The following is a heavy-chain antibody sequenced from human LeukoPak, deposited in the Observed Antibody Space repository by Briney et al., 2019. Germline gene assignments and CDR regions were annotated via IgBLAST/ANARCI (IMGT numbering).Heavy chain of an antibody. CDR3: ARNQQLGGHSYYYYGMDV. CDR1: GFTFSSYA. Sequence: GGSLRLSCAASGFTFSSYAMSWVRQTPGKGLEWVSGISGGGVTTYYADSVKGRFTISRDNSKNTLYLQMNSLRADDTAIYYCARNQQLGGHSYYYYGMDVWGQGTTVTVSS. J-gene: IGHJ6*02. CDR2: ISGGGVTT. D-gene: IGHD3-16*01. V-gene: IGHV3-23*01.